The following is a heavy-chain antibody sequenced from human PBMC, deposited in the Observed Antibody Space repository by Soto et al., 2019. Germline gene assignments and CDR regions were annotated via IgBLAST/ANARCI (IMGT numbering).Heavy chain of an antibody. CDR3: ARAVTMVRGALGYYYYGMDV. CDR2: INPSGGST. CDR1: GYTFTSYY. D-gene: IGHD3-10*01. Sequence: ASVKVSWKASGYTFTSYYMHWVRQAPGQGLEWMGIINPSGGSTSYAQKFQGRVTMTRDTSTSTVYMELSSLRSEDTAVYYCARAVTMVRGALGYYYYGMDVWGQGTTVTVSS. J-gene: IGHJ6*02. V-gene: IGHV1-46*01.